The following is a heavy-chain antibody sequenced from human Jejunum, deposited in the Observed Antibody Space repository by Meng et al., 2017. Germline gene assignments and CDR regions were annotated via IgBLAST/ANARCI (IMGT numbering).Heavy chain of an antibody. CDR3: ARQGGGNPKYYFDF. CDR1: GYSFTTYW. D-gene: IGHD4-23*01. Sequence: GESLKISCKASGYSFTTYWIGWVRQMPGKGLEWMGIIYPSDSHTIYSPSFQGQVTISADRSISTAYLQWSSLKASDTAMYYCARQGGGNPKYYFDFWGRGTLVTVSS. J-gene: IGHJ4*02. V-gene: IGHV5-51*01. CDR2: IYPSDSHT.